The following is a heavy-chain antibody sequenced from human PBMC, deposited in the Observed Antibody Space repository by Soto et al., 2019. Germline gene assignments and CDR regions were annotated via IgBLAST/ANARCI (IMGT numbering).Heavy chain of an antibody. D-gene: IGHD2-8*01. J-gene: IGHJ3*01. CDR3: AREVMVPTYSDGFDV. Sequence: QVQLQESGPGLVKPSETLSLTCTVSGGSVSTDNYYWSWVRQHPGKGLEWIGYIDYRGTAHYNPSLMSLVSMSVDTSKNQFSLNLSSVSAADTAIYYWAREVMVPTYSDGFDVWGQWTMVTVSS. CDR1: GGSVSTDNYY. CDR2: IDYRGTA. V-gene: IGHV4-31*01.